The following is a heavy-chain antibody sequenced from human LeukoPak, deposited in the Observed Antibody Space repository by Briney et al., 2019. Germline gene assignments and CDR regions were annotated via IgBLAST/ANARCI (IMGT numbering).Heavy chain of an antibody. V-gene: IGHV4-59*02. CDR1: GDSVTRHY. CDR3: ARERGEGY. D-gene: IGHD3-10*01. CDR2: IYHTGST. Sequence: SETLSLTCTVSGDSVTRHYWSWIRQTPGKGLEWIGYIYHTGSTNYNPSLKSRGSISADTSNNRFSLRLYSVTAADTAVYYCARERGEGYWGQGILVSVSS. J-gene: IGHJ4*02.